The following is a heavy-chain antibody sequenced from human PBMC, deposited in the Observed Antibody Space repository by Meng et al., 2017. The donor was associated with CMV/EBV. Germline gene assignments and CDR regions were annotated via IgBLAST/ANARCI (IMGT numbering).Heavy chain of an antibody. D-gene: IGHD3-10*01. Sequence: GESLKISCAASGFTFSSYEMNWVRQAPGKGLEWVSYISSSGSTIYYADSVKGRFTISRDNAKNSLYLQMNSLRAEDTAVYYCARSPYGSGSYYGSYYYYGMDVWGQGTTVTVSS. CDR1: GFTFSSYE. CDR2: ISSSGSTI. J-gene: IGHJ6*02. CDR3: ARSPYGSGSYYGSYYYYGMDV. V-gene: IGHV3-48*03.